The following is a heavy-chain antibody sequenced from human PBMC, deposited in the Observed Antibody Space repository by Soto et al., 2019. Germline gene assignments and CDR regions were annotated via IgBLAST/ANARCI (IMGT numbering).Heavy chain of an antibody. V-gene: IGHV1-8*01. J-gene: IGHJ4*02. CDR2: INPNSGNI. CDR3: ARGRASGSYYLLDY. D-gene: IGHD3-10*01. Sequence: ASVKVSCKASGNTFTSYDINWVRQATGHGLEWMGWINPNSGNIGYAQKFQGRVTMTRDTAIRTDYMEVSRLRSDDKAVYYCARGRASGSYYLLDYWGQGTLVTVSS. CDR1: GNTFTSYD.